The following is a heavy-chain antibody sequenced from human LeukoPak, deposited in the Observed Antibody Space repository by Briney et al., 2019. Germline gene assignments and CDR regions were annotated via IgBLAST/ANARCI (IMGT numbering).Heavy chain of an antibody. D-gene: IGHD2-15*01. CDR2: IYYSGNT. Sequence: PSETLTLTCTVPGGAISSYYWSWIRQPPGKGLEWSGYIYYSGNTDSNPSLKSRVTISVDTSKTQFSLKLSSVTAADTAVYYCARTYCSGGSCHFDYWGQGTLVTVSS. J-gene: IGHJ4*02. V-gene: IGHV4-59*08. CDR3: ARTYCSGGSCHFDY. CDR1: GGAISSYY.